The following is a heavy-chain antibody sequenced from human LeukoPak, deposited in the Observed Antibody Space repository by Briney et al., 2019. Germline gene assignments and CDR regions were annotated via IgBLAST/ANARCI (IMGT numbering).Heavy chain of an antibody. CDR1: GGSITSSSYY. J-gene: IGHJ4*02. V-gene: IGHV4-39*01. CDR3: AKRVTGTTRYFDS. Sequence: SETLSLTCTVSGGSITSSSYYWGWIRQPPGKGLEWIGSIYYSGSTYYNPSLKSRVTISVDTSKNQFSLKLSSVSAADTAVYYCAKRVTGTTRYFDSWSQGTLVTVSS. CDR2: IYYSGST. D-gene: IGHD1-20*01.